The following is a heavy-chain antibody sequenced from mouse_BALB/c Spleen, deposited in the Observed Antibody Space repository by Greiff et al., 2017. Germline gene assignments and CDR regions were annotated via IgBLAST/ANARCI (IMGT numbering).Heavy chain of an antibody. CDR3: ARQPHRGYFDY. CDR2: ISSGGGSS. Sequence: EVQRVESGGGLVKPGGSLKLSCAASGFAFSSYDMSWVRQTPEKRLEWVAYISSGGGSSYYPDTVKGRFTISRDNAKNTLYLQMSSLKSEDTAMYYCARQPHRGYFDYWGQGTTLTVSS. CDR1: GFAFSSYD. D-gene: IGHD6-1*01. V-gene: IGHV5-12-1*01. J-gene: IGHJ2*01.